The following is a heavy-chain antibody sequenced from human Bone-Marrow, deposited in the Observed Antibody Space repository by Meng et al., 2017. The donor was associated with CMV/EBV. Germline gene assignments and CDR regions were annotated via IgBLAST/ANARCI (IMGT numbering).Heavy chain of an antibody. CDR1: GFTFSDDY. CDR2: IYSGGST. CDR3: ARDLGNGRITMSY. Sequence: GGSLRLSCVASGFTFSDDYMSWIRQAPGKGLEWVSVIYSGGSTYYADSVKGRFTISRDNSKNTLYLQMNSLRAEDTAVYYCARDLGNGRITMSYWGQGTLVTVSS. D-gene: IGHD3-10*02. J-gene: IGHJ4*02. V-gene: IGHV3-66*02.